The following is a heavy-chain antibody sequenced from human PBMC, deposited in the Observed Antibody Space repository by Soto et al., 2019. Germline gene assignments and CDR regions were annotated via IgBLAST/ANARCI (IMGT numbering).Heavy chain of an antibody. J-gene: IGHJ1*01. D-gene: IGHD3-9*01. CDR2: ISGSGGST. CDR1: GFTFSSYA. Sequence: EVQLLESGGGLVQPGGSLRLSCAASGFTFSSYAMSWVRQAPGKGLEWVSAISGSGGSTYYADSVKGRFTISRDNSKNMLYLQMNSVRAEDTAVYYCAKDGLSRDILTGYYTSEYFQHWGQGTLVTVSS. V-gene: IGHV3-23*01. CDR3: AKDGLSRDILTGYYTSEYFQH.